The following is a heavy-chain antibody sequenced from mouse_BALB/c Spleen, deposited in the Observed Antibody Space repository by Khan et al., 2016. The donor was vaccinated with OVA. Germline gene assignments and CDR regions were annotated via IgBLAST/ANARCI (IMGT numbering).Heavy chain of an antibody. CDR2: ISYSGST. Sequence: EVQLQESGPGLVKPSQSLSLTCTVTGYSITSGYGRNWIRQFPGNQLECMGFISYSGSTNYNPSLKSRISITRDTSKNQFFLQLNSVTTEDTATYYCARTARIKYWGQGTTLTVSS. V-gene: IGHV3-2*02. CDR1: GYSITSGYG. CDR3: ARTARIKY. D-gene: IGHD1-2*01. J-gene: IGHJ2*01.